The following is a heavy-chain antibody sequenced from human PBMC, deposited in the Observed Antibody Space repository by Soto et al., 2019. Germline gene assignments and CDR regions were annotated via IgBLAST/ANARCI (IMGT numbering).Heavy chain of an antibody. CDR3: AKDQDCGDEGQCYYYGMDV. Sequence: QVQLVESGGGVVQPGRSLRLSCAASGFTFSSYGMHWVRQAPGKGLEWVAVISYDGSNKYYADSVKGRFTISRDNSKNTLYLQRNSLRAEDTAVYYCAKDQDCGDEGQCYYYGMDVWGQGTTVTVSS. CDR1: GFTFSSYG. D-gene: IGHD7-27*01. V-gene: IGHV3-30*18. CDR2: ISYDGSNK. J-gene: IGHJ6*02.